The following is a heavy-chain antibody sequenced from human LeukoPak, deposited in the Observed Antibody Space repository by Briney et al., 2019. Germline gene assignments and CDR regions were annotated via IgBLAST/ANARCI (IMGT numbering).Heavy chain of an antibody. V-gene: IGHV3-48*03. D-gene: IGHD3-10*01. J-gene: IGHJ4*02. CDR1: GFTFSSYE. CDR2: ISSSGSTI. CDR3: ARKMVRGVIIMSYFDY. Sequence: GGSLRLSCAASGFTFSSYEMNWVRQAPGKGLEWVSYISSSGSTIYYAGSVKGRFTISRDNAKNSLYLQMNSLRAEDTAVYYCARKMVRGVIIMSYFDYWGQGTLVTVSS.